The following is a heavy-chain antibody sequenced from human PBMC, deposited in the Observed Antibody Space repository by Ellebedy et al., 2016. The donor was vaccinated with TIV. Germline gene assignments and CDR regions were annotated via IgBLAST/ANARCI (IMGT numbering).Heavy chain of an antibody. V-gene: IGHV3-9*01. J-gene: IGHJ6*02. CDR2: ISWNSGSM. Sequence: SLKISCAASGFTFDDYAMHWVRQAPGKGLEWVSGISWNSGSMDYAVSVKGRFTISRDNAKNSLSLQMNSLRPEDTALYYCVKDVDSAVAGANGLDVWGRGTTVTVSS. CDR1: GFTFDDYA. D-gene: IGHD6-19*01. CDR3: VKDVDSAVAGANGLDV.